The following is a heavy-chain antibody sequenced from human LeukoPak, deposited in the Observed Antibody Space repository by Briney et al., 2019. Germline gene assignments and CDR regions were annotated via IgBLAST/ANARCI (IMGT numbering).Heavy chain of an antibody. Sequence: SVKVFCKASGGTFSSYAISWVRQAPGQGLEWMGRIIPILGIANYAQKFQGRVTSTADKSTSTAYMELSSLRSEDTAVYYCARGILEDTAMVTRDYWGQGTLVTVSS. V-gene: IGHV1-69*04. CDR2: IIPILGIA. CDR3: ARGILEDTAMVTRDY. J-gene: IGHJ4*02. D-gene: IGHD5-18*01. CDR1: GGTFSSYA.